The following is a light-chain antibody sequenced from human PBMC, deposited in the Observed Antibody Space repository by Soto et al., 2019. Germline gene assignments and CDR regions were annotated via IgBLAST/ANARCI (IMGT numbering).Light chain of an antibody. V-gene: IGKV1-5*03. J-gene: IGKJ2*02. CDR1: QTISSW. Sequence: DIQMTQSPSTLSGSVGDRVTITCRASQTISSWLAWYQQKPGKAPKLLIYKASTLKSGVPSRFSGSGSGTEFTLTISSLQPDDFATYYCQQDHDYQWTFGQGTKVDIK. CDR3: QQDHDYQWT. CDR2: KAS.